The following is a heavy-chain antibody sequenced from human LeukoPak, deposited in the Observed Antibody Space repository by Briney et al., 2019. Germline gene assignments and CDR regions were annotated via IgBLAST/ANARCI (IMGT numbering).Heavy chain of an antibody. V-gene: IGHV3-48*03. CDR1: GFTFSSYE. CDR2: ISSSGSTI. D-gene: IGHD5-12*01. J-gene: IGHJ6*04. CDR3: ARDFGSGYDSWYYYYGMDV. Sequence: GGSLRLSCAASGFTFSSYEMNWVRQAPGKGLEWVSYISSSGSTIYYADSVKGRCTISRDNAKNSLYLQMNSLRAEDTAVYYCARDFGSGYDSWYYYYGMDVWGKGTTVTVSS.